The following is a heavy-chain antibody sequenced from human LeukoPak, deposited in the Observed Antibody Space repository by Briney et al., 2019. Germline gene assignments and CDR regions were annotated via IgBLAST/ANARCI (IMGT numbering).Heavy chain of an antibody. D-gene: IGHD5-18*01. J-gene: IGHJ6*03. CDR2: ISSSSSYI. V-gene: IGHV3-21*01. CDR1: GFTFSSYS. CDR3: ARDQWIQSFYYMDV. Sequence: AGGSLRLSCAASGFTFSSYSMNWVRQAPGKGLEWVSSISSSSSYIYYADSVKGRFTISRDNAKNSLYLQMNSLRVDDTSVYYCARDQWIQSFYYMDVWGKGTTVTVSS.